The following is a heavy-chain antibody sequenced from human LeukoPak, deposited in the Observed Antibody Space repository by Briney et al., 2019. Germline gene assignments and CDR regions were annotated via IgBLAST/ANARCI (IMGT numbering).Heavy chain of an antibody. D-gene: IGHD3-3*01. Sequence: ASVKVSCKASGYIFTGYYMHWVRQARGQGLEWMGRINPNRGGTNYAQKFQGRVTMTRDTSIGTGYMEVSRLRSDDTAVHYCARGYSEKEWAYWHFDLWGRGTLVTVSS. CDR3: ARGYSEKEWAYWHFDL. J-gene: IGHJ2*01. CDR1: GYIFTGYY. V-gene: IGHV1-2*02. CDR2: INPNRGGT.